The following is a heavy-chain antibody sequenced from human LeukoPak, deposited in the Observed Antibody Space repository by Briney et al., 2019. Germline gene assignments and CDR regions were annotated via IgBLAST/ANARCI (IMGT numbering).Heavy chain of an antibody. Sequence: SETLSLTCAVYGGSFSGYYWSWVRQPAGKGLEWIGRIYTSGSTNYNPSLKSRVTTSVDTSKNQFSLKLSSVTAADTAVYYCAREGYYGSGSYYQLVDYWGQGTLVTVSS. CDR1: GGSFSGYY. V-gene: IGHV4-4*07. J-gene: IGHJ4*02. D-gene: IGHD3-10*01. CDR2: IYTSGST. CDR3: AREGYYGSGSYYQLVDY.